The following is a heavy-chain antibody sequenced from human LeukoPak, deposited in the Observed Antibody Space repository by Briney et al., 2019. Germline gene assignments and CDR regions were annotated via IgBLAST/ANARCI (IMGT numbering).Heavy chain of an antibody. CDR2: IYYSGNT. V-gene: IGHV4-59*01. CDR3: ARARGITPSFDY. CDR1: GGSISSYY. J-gene: IGHJ4*02. D-gene: IGHD3-3*01. Sequence: PSETLSLTCTVSGGSISSYYWSWIRQPPGKGLEWIGYIYYSGNTNYNPSLKSRVTISVDTSKNQFSLRLSSVTAADTAVYYCARARGITPSFDYWGQGTLVTVSS.